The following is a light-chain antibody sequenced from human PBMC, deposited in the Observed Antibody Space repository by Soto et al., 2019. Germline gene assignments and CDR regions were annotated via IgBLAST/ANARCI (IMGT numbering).Light chain of an antibody. J-gene: IGKJ2*01. CDR3: QQSYSTPRT. CDR1: QTIITY. CDR2: AAS. V-gene: IGKV1-39*01. Sequence: DIQMTQSPSSLSASVGDRVSITCRASQTIITYLNWYQQKPGQAPKLLISAASNLQSGVPSRFSGSVSETEFTLTISSVQPEDFATYDCQQSYSTPRTFGQGTKLEIK.